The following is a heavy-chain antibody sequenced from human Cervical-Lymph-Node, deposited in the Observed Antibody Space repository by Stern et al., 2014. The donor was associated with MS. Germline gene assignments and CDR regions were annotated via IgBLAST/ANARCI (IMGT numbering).Heavy chain of an antibody. CDR2: ISWSSASV. CDR1: GFRFDDYA. J-gene: IGHJ6*02. D-gene: IGHD1-20*01. Sequence: EVQLVESGGGLVQPGRSLRLSCAASGFRFDDYAMHWVRQAPGKGLEWVAGISWSSASVGYTDSVKGRFTISRDNARNSLYLQMNSLRAEDTALYYCVKVDGDNWNYVYYGMDVWGQGTTVTVSS. CDR3: VKVDGDNWNYVYYGMDV. V-gene: IGHV3-9*01.